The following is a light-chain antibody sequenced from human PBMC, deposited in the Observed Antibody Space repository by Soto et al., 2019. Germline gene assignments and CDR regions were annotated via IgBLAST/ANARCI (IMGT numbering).Light chain of an antibody. CDR3: QSYDSSNVV. CDR1: SGSIASNY. J-gene: IGLJ2*01. V-gene: IGLV6-57*04. CDR2: EDN. Sequence: NFMLTQPHSVSESPGKTVTISCTRSSGSIASNYVQWYQQRPGSAPTTVIYEDNQRPSGVPDRISGSIDSSSNSASLTISGLKTEDEADYSCQSYDSSNVVFGGGTKVTVL.